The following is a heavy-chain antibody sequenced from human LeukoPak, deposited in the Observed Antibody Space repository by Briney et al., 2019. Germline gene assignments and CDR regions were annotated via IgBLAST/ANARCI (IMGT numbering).Heavy chain of an antibody. Sequence: GGTLRLSCAASGFTFSSYEMNWVRQAPGKGLEWVSYIGSSGSTIYYADSVKGRFTISRDNAKNSLYLQMNSLRAEDTAVYYCARGNYYDSSGYFDYWGQGTLVTVSS. CDR1: GFTFSSYE. D-gene: IGHD3-22*01. CDR2: IGSSGSTI. J-gene: IGHJ4*02. V-gene: IGHV3-48*03. CDR3: ARGNYYDSSGYFDY.